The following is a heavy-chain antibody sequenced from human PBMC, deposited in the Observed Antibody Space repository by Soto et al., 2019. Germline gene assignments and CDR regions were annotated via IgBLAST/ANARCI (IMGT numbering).Heavy chain of an antibody. Sequence: GSLRLSCRASGFTFSDFAMSWVRQAPGKRLEWVSSISSNGNYIYYADSMKGRFTISRDNAEKSLYLQMNSLRGEDTAVYYCARGTHYYDSIGYSHFFDYWGQGTLVTVSS. CDR2: ISSNGNYI. J-gene: IGHJ4*02. V-gene: IGHV3-21*01. CDR3: ARGTHYYDSIGYSHFFDY. D-gene: IGHD3-22*01. CDR1: GFTFSDFA.